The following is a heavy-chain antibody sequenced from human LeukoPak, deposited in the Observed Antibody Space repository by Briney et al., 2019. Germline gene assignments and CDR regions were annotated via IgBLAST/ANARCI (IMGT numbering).Heavy chain of an antibody. CDR2: IKQDGSEK. CDR1: GFTFSSYW. D-gene: IGHD2-2*01. CDR3: ARDDCSSISCYHNWFDP. Sequence: GGSLRLSCAASGFTFSSYWMRWVRQAPGKGLEWVANIKQDGSEKYYVDSVKGRFTISRDNAKNSLYLQMNSLRAEDTAVYYCARDDCSSISCYHNWFDPWGQGTLVTVSS. J-gene: IGHJ5*02. V-gene: IGHV3-7*01.